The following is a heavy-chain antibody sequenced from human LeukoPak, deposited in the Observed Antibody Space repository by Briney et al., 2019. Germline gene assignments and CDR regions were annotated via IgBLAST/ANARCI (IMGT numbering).Heavy chain of an antibody. CDR1: GFTFSSYW. CDR3: ARGSYCSSTSCQAVV. Sequence: QPGGSLRLSCAASGFTFSSYWMHWVRQAPGKGLVWVSRINSDGSSTSYADSVKGRFTISRDNAKNTLYLQMNSLRAEDTAVYYCARGSYCSSTSCQAVVWGKGTTVTVSS. J-gene: IGHJ6*04. CDR2: INSDGSST. V-gene: IGHV3-74*01. D-gene: IGHD2-2*01.